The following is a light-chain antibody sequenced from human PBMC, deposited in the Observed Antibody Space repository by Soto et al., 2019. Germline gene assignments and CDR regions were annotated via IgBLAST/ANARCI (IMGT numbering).Light chain of an antibody. J-gene: IGKJ2*01. CDR2: DVS. Sequence: EIVLTQSPVTLSLSPGDRATLSCRPSQSVSSFLAWYQQKPGQAPRLLIYDVSNRAAGIPARFSGSGSGTDFTLTISSLVPEDFAVYYCLQRTDWLPVYIFGQGTKLEI. CDR3: LQRTDWLPVYI. V-gene: IGKV3-11*01. CDR1: QSVSSF.